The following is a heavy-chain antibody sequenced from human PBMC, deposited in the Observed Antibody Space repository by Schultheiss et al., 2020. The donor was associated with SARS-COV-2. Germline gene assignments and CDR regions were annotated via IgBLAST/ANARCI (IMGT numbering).Heavy chain of an antibody. CDR2: INHSGGT. J-gene: IGHJ5*02. CDR3: ARTRYYDFWSGPNWFDP. V-gene: IGHV4-34*01. CDR1: GGSFSDYY. Sequence: SETLSLTCAVYGGSFSDYYWSWIRQPPEKGLEWIGEINHSGGTNYNPSLKSRVSISVDTSKNQISLRLSSVTAADTAVYYCARTRYYDFWSGPNWFDPWGQGTLVTVSS. D-gene: IGHD3-3*01.